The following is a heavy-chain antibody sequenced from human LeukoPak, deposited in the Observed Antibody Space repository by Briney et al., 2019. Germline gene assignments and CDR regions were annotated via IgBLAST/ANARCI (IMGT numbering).Heavy chain of an antibody. J-gene: IGHJ3*02. CDR2: IIPILGIA. D-gene: IGHD2-21*02. CDR1: GGTFSSYA. CDR3: ARVVTAMSAFDI. V-gene: IGHV1-69*04. Sequence: SVKASCKASGGTFSSYAISWVRQAPGQGLEWMGRIIPILGIANYAQKFQGRVTITADKSTSTAYMELSSLRSEDTAVYYCARVVTAMSAFDIWGQGTMVTVSS.